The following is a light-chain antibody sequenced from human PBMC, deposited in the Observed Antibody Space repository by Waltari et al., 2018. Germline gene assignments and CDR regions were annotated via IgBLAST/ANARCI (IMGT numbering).Light chain of an antibody. V-gene: IGKV3-20*01. CDR3: QNHERLPAM. J-gene: IGKJ1*01. CDR1: QSISRY. Sequence: EIVLTQSPGTLSLSPGERATLSCRASQSISRYLAWYQPKPGQAPRLLLYAASSRATGIPDRFSGSGSGTDFSLTISRLEPEDFAVYYCQNHERLPAMFGQGTKVEIK. CDR2: AAS.